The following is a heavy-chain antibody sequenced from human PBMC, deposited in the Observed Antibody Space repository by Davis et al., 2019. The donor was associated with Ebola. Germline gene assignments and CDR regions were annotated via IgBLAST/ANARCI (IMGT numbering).Heavy chain of an antibody. CDR2: IKSKTDGGTT. CDR3: TTDPYYDFWSGYFFDY. CDR1: GFTFSNAW. Sequence: GESLKISCAASGFTFSNAWMNWVRQAPGKGLEWVGRIKSKTDGGTTDYAAPVKGRFTISRDDSKNTLYLQMNSLKTEDTAVYYCTTDPYYDFWSGYFFDYWGQGTLVTVSS. V-gene: IGHV3-15*07. D-gene: IGHD3-3*01. J-gene: IGHJ4*02.